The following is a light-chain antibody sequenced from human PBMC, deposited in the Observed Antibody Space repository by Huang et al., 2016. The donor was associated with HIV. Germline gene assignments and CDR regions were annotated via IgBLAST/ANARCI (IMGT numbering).Light chain of an antibody. V-gene: IGKV3-11*01. Sequence: EIVLTQSPATLSLSPGERATLSCGASQSIGNYLGWYQHKPGQAPRLLIYGASNRATGIPARFSATGSGTNFTLIINSLEPDDFAVYYCQQRGNWPLTFGGGTKVDI. CDR2: GAS. CDR1: QSIGNY. J-gene: IGKJ4*01. CDR3: QQRGNWPLT.